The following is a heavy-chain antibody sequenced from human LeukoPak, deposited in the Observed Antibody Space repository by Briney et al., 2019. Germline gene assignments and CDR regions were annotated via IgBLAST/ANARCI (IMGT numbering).Heavy chain of an antibody. J-gene: IGHJ4*02. D-gene: IGHD6-13*01. V-gene: IGHV3-43*01. CDR3: AKDLWQQQLLPYGLPDS. CDR1: GFTFDDYA. CDR2: ITWDGTTT. Sequence: PGGSLRLSCVASGFTFDDYAMRWVRQAPGKGLEWVSLITWDGTTTYYADSVKGRFTVSSDNSKNSLYLQMNSLRPEDTALYYCAKDLWQQQLLPYGLPDSWGQGTLVTVSS.